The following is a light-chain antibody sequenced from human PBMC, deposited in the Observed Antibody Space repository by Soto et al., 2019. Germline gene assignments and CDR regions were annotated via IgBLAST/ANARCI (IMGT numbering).Light chain of an antibody. V-gene: IGKV1-39*01. CDR1: QSISRY. CDR2: GSF. Sequence: DIQMTQSPSSLSASVGDRVTITCRTSQSISRYLNWYQHKLGTAPKLLIHGSFKLQSGVPSRFSGSGSGTDFTLTISSLHPEDFATYYCQQSYNTPRTFGLGTKVDSK. CDR3: QQSYNTPRT. J-gene: IGKJ1*01.